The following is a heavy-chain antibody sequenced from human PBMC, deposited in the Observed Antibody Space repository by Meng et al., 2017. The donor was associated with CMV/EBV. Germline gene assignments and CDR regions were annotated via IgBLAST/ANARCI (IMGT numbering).Heavy chain of an antibody. V-gene: IGHV4-61*01. J-gene: IGHJ5*02. CDR2: IYYSGST. D-gene: IGHD3-3*01. Sequence: SETLSLTCTISGGSVSSGSYYWSWIRQPPGKGLEWIGYIYYSGSTNYNPSLKSRVTISVDTSKNQFSLKLSSVTAADTAVYYCARGFNDFWSGYYYNWFDPWGQGTLVTVSS. CDR1: GGSVSSGSYY. CDR3: ARGFNDFWSGYYYNWFDP.